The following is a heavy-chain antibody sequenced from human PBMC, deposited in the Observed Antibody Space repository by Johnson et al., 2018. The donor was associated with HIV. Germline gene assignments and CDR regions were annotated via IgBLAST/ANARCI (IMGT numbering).Heavy chain of an antibody. CDR2: IGTAGNT. CDR1: GFTFSSYD. D-gene: IGHD3-22*01. CDR3: ARVSSGGAFDI. J-gene: IGHJ3*02. V-gene: IGHV3-13*01. Sequence: MLLVESGGGLVQPGGSLILSCAASGFTFSSYDMHWVRPATGKGLEWVSAIGTAGNTYYPGSVKGRFTISRENAKNSLYLQMNSLRAGDTAVYYCARVSSGGAFDIWGQGTMVTVSS.